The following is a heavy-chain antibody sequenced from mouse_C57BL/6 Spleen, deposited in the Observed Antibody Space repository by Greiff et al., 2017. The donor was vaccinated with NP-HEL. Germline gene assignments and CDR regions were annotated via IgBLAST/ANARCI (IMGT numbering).Heavy chain of an antibody. CDR2: IYPGDGDT. V-gene: IGHV1-80*01. Sequence: QVQLQQSGAELVKPGASVKISCKASGYAFSSYWMNWVKQRPGKGLEWIGQIYPGDGDTNYNGKFKGKATLTADKSSSTAYMQLSSLTSEESAVYFCARETGTRAMDYWGQGTSVTVSS. CDR1: GYAFSSYW. J-gene: IGHJ4*01. CDR3: ARETGTRAMDY. D-gene: IGHD4-1*01.